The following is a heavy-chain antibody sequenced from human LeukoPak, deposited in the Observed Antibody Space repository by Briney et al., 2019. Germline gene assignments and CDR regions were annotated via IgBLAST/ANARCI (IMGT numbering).Heavy chain of an antibody. CDR1: GFTFSSYW. Sequence: GGSLRLSCAAFGFTFSSYWMTWVRQAPGKGLEWVANIKQDGSEKYYVDSVKGRFTISRDNAKKSLYLQMNSLRAEDTAVYYCARARYSDYWGQGTLVTVSS. CDR3: ARARYSDY. V-gene: IGHV3-7*01. J-gene: IGHJ4*02. CDR2: IKQDGSEK. D-gene: IGHD3-9*01.